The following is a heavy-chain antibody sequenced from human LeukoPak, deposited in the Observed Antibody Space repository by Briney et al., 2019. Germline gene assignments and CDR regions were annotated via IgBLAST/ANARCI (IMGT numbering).Heavy chain of an antibody. CDR2: ISGSGGNT. D-gene: IGHD3-9*01. CDR3: AKGIDILTAYLDY. Sequence: GGSLRLSCAASGFTFSYYAMYWVRQAPGKGLEWVSAISGSGGNTYYADSVKGRFTISRDNPRNTLYLQTNSLRAEDSAVYYCAKGIDILTAYLDYWGQGTLVTVSS. CDR1: GFTFSYYA. J-gene: IGHJ4*02. V-gene: IGHV3-23*01.